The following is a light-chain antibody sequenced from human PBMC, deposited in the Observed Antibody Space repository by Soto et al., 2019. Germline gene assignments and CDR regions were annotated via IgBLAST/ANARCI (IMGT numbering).Light chain of an antibody. V-gene: IGLV1-47*02. Sequence: QSVLTQPPSASGTPGQRVNISCSGSSSNIGSNYVYWYQQLPGTAPKLLIYSDTQRPSGVPDRFSGSKSGTSAYLGISGLRSEDEAEYFCAAWDDSLSGLVFGGGTKLTVL. CDR2: SDT. CDR1: SSNIGSNY. CDR3: AAWDDSLSGLV. J-gene: IGLJ3*02.